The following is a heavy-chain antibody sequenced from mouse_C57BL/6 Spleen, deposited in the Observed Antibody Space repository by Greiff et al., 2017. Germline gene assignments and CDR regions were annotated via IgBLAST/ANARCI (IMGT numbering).Heavy chain of an antibody. J-gene: IGHJ3*01. Sequence: EVKVVESGEGLVKPGGSLKLSCAASGFTFSSYAMSWVRRTPEKRLEWVAYISSGGDYIYYADTVKGRFTISRDNARNTLYLQMSSLKSEDTAMYYCTRDWSNYPFAYWGQGTLVTVSA. CDR1: GFTFSSYA. V-gene: IGHV5-9-1*02. D-gene: IGHD2-5*01. CDR2: ISSGGDYI. CDR3: TRDWSNYPFAY.